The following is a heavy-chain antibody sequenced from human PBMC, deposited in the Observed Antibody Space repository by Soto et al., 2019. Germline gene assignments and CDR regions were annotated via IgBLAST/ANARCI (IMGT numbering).Heavy chain of an antibody. CDR2: IVVGNGNT. J-gene: IGHJ3*02. CDR1: GFTFTSSA. D-gene: IGHD3-3*01. V-gene: IGHV1-58*01. Sequence: QMQLVQSGPEVKKPGTSVKLSCKASGFTFTSSAVQWVRQARGQRIEWIGWIVVGNGNTNYAQKFQESVTITRDMSTSTAFMELSSLTSEDTAVYYCAATASYDFWSGYYRHDAFDIWGQGTMVTDSS. CDR3: AATASYDFWSGYYRHDAFDI.